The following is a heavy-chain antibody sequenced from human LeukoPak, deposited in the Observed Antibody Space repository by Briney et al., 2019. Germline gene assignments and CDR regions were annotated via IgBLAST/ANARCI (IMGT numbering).Heavy chain of an antibody. CDR3: ARSWYFDL. CDR2: STVSGATT. CDR1: GCTFSSYV. Sequence: GGSLRLSCAASGCTFSSYVMTWVRQAPGKGLGWVTTSTVSGATTDYADSVKGRFTISRDNSKNKLSLQMNSLRAEDTAVYYCARSWYFDLWGRGTLVTASS. J-gene: IGHJ2*01. V-gene: IGHV3-23*01.